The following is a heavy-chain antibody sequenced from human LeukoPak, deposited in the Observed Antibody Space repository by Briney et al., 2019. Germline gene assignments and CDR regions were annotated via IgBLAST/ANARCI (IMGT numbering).Heavy chain of an antibody. D-gene: IGHD3-10*01. CDR3: VRVPGFGDNWSWFDF. V-gene: IGHV4-31*03. CDR2: IYYSGST. CDR1: GGSISSGGYY. Sequence: PSQTLYLTCTVSGGSISSGGYYWCWIRQHPGKGLEWIGYIYYSGSTYYNPSLKSRVTISVDTSKNQFSLKLSSVTAADTAVYYCVRVPGFGDNWSWFDFWGQGTLVTVSS. J-gene: IGHJ5*01.